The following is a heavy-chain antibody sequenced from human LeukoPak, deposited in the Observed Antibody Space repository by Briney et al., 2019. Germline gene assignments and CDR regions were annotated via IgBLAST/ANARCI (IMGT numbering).Heavy chain of an antibody. Sequence: PGGSLRLSCVASGFTFNSYAMSWVRQAAGKGLEWVAAITGLGTVDNVGSVRGRFTNSRDNSKSTLFLQMDSLKPEDTATYYCARRRYESSGHFDYWGQGALVTVSS. CDR1: GFTFNSYA. CDR3: ARRRYESSGHFDY. D-gene: IGHD3-22*01. CDR2: ITGLGTV. J-gene: IGHJ4*02. V-gene: IGHV3-23*01.